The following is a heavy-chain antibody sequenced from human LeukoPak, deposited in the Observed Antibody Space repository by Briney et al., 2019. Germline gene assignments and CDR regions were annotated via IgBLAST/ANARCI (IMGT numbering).Heavy chain of an antibody. V-gene: IGHV4-30-4*08. J-gene: IGHJ4*02. CDR3: ASLSGDYGSGYFDY. D-gene: IGHD4-17*01. CDR2: IYCSGST. CDR1: GGSISSGDYY. Sequence: SETLSLTCTVSGGSISSGDYYWSWIRQPPGKGLEWIGYIYCSGSTYYNPSLKSRVTISVDTSKNQFSLKLSSVTAADTAVYYCASLSGDYGSGYFDYWGQGTLVTVSS.